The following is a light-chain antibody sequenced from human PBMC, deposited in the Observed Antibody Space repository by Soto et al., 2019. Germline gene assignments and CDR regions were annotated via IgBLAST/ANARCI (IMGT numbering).Light chain of an antibody. V-gene: IGKV1-27*01. CDR3: QKDASAPK. CDR1: RGLGNA. J-gene: IGKJ1*01. CDR2: RAS. Sequence: DIQMTQSPSSLSSSVVDRVTITCRPSRGLGNALAWYQQQPGTVPKLLIHRASTLQSGVPSRFSGSGSGTAWTPTISSLQPEAVASYNCQKDASAPKFGPGTKVEIK.